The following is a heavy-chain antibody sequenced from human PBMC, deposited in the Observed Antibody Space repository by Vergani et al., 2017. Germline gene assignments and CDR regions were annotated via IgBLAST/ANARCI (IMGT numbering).Heavy chain of an antibody. CDR1: GYTFTGYY. D-gene: IGHD6-13*01. CDR3: AREVRARDIAAAAQTPYYHYGMDV. V-gene: IGHV1-2*02. CDR2: INPNSGGT. Sequence: QVQLVQSGAEVKKPGASVKVSCKASGYTFTGYYMHWVRQAPGQGLEWMGWINPNSGGTNYAQKFQGRVTMTRDTSISTAYMELSRLRSDDTAVYYCAREVRARDIAAAAQTPYYHYGMDVWGQGTTVTVSS. J-gene: IGHJ6*02.